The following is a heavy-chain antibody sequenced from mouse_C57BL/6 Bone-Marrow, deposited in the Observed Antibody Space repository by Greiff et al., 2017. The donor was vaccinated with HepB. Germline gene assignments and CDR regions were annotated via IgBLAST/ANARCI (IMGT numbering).Heavy chain of an antibody. CDR1: GYTFTSYW. J-gene: IGHJ1*03. V-gene: IGHV1-72*01. D-gene: IGHD1-1*01. CDR3: ASSYYYGSSSYWYFDV. CDR2: IDPNSGGT. Sequence: QVHVKQPGAELVKPGASVKLSCKASGYTFTSYWMHWVKQRPGRGLEWIGRIDPNSGGTKYNEKFKSKATLTVDKPSSTAYMQLSSLTSEDSAVYYCASSYYYGSSSYWYFDVWGTGTTVTVSS.